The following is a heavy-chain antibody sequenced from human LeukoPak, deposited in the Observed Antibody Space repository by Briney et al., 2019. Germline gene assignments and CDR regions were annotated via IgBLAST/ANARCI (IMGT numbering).Heavy chain of an antibody. CDR2: ISGSGGST. Sequence: GGSLRLSCAASGFTFSSYAMSWVRQAPGKGLEWVSAISGSGGSTYYADSVKGRFTISRDNSKNIVFLQMNDLRTEDTAFYYCTKDSANYHFAYWGQGALVTVSS. D-gene: IGHD4/OR15-4a*01. V-gene: IGHV3-23*01. CDR1: GFTFSSYA. J-gene: IGHJ4*02. CDR3: TKDSANYHFAY.